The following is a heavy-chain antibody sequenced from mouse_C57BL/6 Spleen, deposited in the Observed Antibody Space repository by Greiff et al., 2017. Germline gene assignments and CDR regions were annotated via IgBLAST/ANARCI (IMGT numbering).Heavy chain of an antibody. CDR3: ARTLTTVFDFDY. D-gene: IGHD1-1*01. CDR1: GYAFSSYW. Sequence: VQLQQSGAVLVKPGASVKISCKASGYAFSSYWMNWVKQRPGKGLEWIGQIYPGDGDTNYNGKFKGKATLTADKSSSTASMQLSSLTSEDSAVYYCARTLTTVFDFDYWGQGTTLTVSS. J-gene: IGHJ2*01. CDR2: IYPGDGDT. V-gene: IGHV1-80*01.